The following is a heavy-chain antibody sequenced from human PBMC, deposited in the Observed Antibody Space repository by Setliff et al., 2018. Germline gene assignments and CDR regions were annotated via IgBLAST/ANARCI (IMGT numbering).Heavy chain of an antibody. Sequence: GGSLRLSCAASGFTFDDYAMHWVRQAPGKGLEWVANIKQDGSEKYYVDSVKGRFTISRDNAKNSLYLQMNSLRAEDTAVYYCARDGGDYWGQGTLVTVSS. CDR1: GFTFDDYA. CDR3: ARDGGDY. D-gene: IGHD3-16*01. CDR2: IKQDGSEK. J-gene: IGHJ4*02. V-gene: IGHV3-7*01.